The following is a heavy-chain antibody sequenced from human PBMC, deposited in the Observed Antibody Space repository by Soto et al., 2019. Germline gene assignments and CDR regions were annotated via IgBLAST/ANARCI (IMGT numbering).Heavy chain of an antibody. Sequence: ASVKVSCKASGGTFSSYGISWVRQAPGQGLEWMGGIIPIFGTSNYAQKFQGRVTITADESTSTADMELSSLRSEDTAVYYCARDGKPPKYRSYYYYAMDVWGQGTTVTVSS. V-gene: IGHV1-69*13. J-gene: IGHJ6*02. CDR2: IIPIFGTS. CDR1: GGTFSSYG. CDR3: ARDGKPPKYRSYYYYAMDV. D-gene: IGHD2-2*01.